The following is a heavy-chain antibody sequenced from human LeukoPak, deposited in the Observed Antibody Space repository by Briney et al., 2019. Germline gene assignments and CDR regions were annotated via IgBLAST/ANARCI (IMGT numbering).Heavy chain of an antibody. V-gene: IGHV3-48*03. Sequence: GGSLRLSCAASGFTFSGYWMNWVRQAPGKGLEWVSYISSSGSTIYYADSVKGRFTISRDNAKNSLYLQMNSLRAEDTAVYYCARPLHSSGFLWGQGTLVTVSS. CDR2: ISSSGSTI. J-gene: IGHJ4*02. CDR1: GFTFSGYW. CDR3: ARPLHSSGFL. D-gene: IGHD3-22*01.